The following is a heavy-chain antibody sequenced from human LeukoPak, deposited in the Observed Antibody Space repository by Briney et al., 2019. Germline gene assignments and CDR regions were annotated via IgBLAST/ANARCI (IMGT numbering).Heavy chain of an antibody. Sequence: PSETLSLTCTVSGGSISSYYWSWIRQPPGKGLEWIGYIYYSGSTNYNPSLKSRVIISVDTSKNQFSLKLSSVTAADTAVYYCAGDTVTTGFYYGMDVWGQGTTVTVSS. CDR1: GGSISSYY. CDR3: AGDTVTTGFYYGMDV. J-gene: IGHJ6*02. CDR2: IYYSGST. V-gene: IGHV4-59*01. D-gene: IGHD4-17*01.